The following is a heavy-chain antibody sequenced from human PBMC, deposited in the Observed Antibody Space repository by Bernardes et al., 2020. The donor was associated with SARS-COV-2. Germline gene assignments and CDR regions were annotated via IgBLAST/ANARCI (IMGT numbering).Heavy chain of an antibody. CDR2: IYPGDSDT. J-gene: IGHJ4*02. CDR3: ARVVHSSSWYSIDY. V-gene: IGHV5-51*01. D-gene: IGHD6-13*01. Sequence: GASLKSSGKGSGYSFTRYWIGWVRPIPGKGLEWMGIIYPGDSDTRYSPSFQGQVTISADKSISTAYLQWSSLKASDTAMYYCARVVHSSSWYSIDYWGQGTLVTVSS. CDR1: GYSFTRYW.